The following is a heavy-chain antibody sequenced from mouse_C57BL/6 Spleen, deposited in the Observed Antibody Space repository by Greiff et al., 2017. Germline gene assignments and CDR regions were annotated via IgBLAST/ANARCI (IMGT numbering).Heavy chain of an antibody. Sequence: VQLKESGGDLVKPGGSLKLSCAASGFTFSSYGMSWVRQTPDKRLEWVATISSGGSYTYYPDSVKGRFTFSRDNAKNTLYLQMSSLKSEDTAMYYCARQITTVVATGDAMDYWGQGTSVTVSS. D-gene: IGHD1-1*01. CDR1: GFTFSSYG. CDR3: ARQITTVVATGDAMDY. V-gene: IGHV5-6*01. J-gene: IGHJ4*01. CDR2: ISSGGSYT.